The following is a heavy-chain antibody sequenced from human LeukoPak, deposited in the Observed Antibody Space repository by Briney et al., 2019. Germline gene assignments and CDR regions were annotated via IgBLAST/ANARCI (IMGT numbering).Heavy chain of an antibody. CDR2: LNSDGSGT. CDR1: GFTFSRYK. D-gene: IGHD3-10*01. CDR3: AKVKDTGELLWDPFDI. V-gene: IGHV3-74*01. J-gene: IGHJ3*02. Sequence: GGSLRLSCVASGFTFSRYKMHWVRQGPGKGLVWVSRLNSDGSGTTYADSVKGRFTIYRDNAKNSLYLQMNSLRAEDTALYYCAKVKDTGELLWDPFDIWGQGTMVTVSS.